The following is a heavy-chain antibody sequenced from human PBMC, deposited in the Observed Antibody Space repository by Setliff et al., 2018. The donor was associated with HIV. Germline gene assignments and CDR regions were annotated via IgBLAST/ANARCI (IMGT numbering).Heavy chain of an antibody. Sequence: GGSLRLSCAASGFTFSSYEMNWFRQAPGKGLEWVSYISSSGSTIYYADSVKGLFTISRDNAKNSLYLQMNSLRAEDTAVYYCARRGYYDSSGYYYYPLFDYWGQGTLVTVSS. CDR1: GFTFSSYE. CDR3: ARRGYYDSSGYYYYPLFDY. CDR2: ISSSGSTI. V-gene: IGHV3-48*03. D-gene: IGHD3-22*01. J-gene: IGHJ4*02.